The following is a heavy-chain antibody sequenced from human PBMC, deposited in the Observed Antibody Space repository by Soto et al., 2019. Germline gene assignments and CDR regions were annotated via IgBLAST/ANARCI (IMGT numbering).Heavy chain of an antibody. CDR2: IWYDGSNK. CDR3: AREGDGEDSSGWSLYYFDY. V-gene: IGHV3-33*01. CDR1: GFTFSSYG. D-gene: IGHD6-19*01. J-gene: IGHJ4*02. Sequence: PGGSLRLSCAASGFTFSSYGMHWVRQAPGKGLEWVAVIWYDGSNKYYADSVKGRFTISRDNSKNTLYLQMNSLRAEDTAVYYWAREGDGEDSSGWSLYYFDYWGQGTLVTVSS.